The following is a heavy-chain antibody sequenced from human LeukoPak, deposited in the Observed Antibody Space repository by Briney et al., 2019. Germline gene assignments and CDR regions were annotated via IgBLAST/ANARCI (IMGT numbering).Heavy chain of an antibody. CDR2: IRYDGSNK. CDR1: GFTFSSYG. CDR3: AIIPVIVVVPAAIKVDY. D-gene: IGHD2-2*02. V-gene: IGHV3-30*02. Sequence: PGGSLRLSCAASGFTFSSYGMHWVRQAPGKGLEWVAFIRYDGSNKYYADSVKGRFTISRDNSKNTLYLQMNSLRAEDTAVYYCAIIPVIVVVPAAIKVDYWGQGTLVTVSS. J-gene: IGHJ4*02.